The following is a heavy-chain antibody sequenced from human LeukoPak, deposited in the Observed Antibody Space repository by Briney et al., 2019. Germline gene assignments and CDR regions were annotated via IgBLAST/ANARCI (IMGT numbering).Heavy chain of an antibody. Sequence: GGSLRLSCTTSGFTFSTFAMNWIRQAPGKGLEWVSSISSSSTFKYHADSPKGRFAISRDNAKNTLYLQMNSLTADDTAVYYCARDAVAARGEFDVWGQGTLVTVSS. J-gene: IGHJ1*01. CDR2: ISSSSTFK. CDR1: GFTFSTFA. CDR3: ARDAVAARGEFDV. D-gene: IGHD6-6*01. V-gene: IGHV3-21*04.